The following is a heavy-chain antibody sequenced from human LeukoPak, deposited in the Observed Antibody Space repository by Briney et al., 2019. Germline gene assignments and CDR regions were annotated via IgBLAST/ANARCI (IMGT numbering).Heavy chain of an antibody. CDR2: ISYDGSNK. V-gene: IGHV3-30*01. Sequence: GRSLRLSYAASGFTFSSYAMHWVRQAPGKGLEWVAVISYDGSNKYYADSVKGRFTISRDNSKNTLYLQMNSLRAEDRAVYYCARGISSSWNFHYYMDVWGKGTTVTVSS. CDR3: ARGISSSWNFHYYMDV. CDR1: GFTFSSYA. D-gene: IGHD6-13*01. J-gene: IGHJ6*03.